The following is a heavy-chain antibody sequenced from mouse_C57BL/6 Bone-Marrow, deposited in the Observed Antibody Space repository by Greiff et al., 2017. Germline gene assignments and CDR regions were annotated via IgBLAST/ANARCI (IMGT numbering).Heavy chain of an antibody. CDR3: STGTLIFAY. V-gene: IGHV1-5*01. Sequence: EVQLQQSGTVLARPGASVKMSCKTSGYTFTSYWMHWVKQRPGQGLEWIGAIYPGNSDTSYNQKFKGKAKLTAVTSASTAYMELSSLTNEDSAVYYCSTGTLIFAYWGQGTLVTVSA. CDR2: IYPGNSDT. J-gene: IGHJ3*01. CDR1: GYTFTSYW. D-gene: IGHD4-1*01.